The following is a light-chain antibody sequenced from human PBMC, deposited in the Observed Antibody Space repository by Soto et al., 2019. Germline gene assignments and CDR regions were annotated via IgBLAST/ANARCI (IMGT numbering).Light chain of an antibody. J-gene: IGKJ3*01. CDR2: GAS. Sequence: EIVLTQSPGTLSLSPGERATLSCRASQSVSSSYLAWYQQKPGQAPRLLIYGASGRATGIPDRFSGSGAGTDFTLTISRLEPEDFAVYYCQQYDSSPFTFGPGTKVDIK. V-gene: IGKV3-20*01. CDR3: QQYDSSPFT. CDR1: QSVSSSY.